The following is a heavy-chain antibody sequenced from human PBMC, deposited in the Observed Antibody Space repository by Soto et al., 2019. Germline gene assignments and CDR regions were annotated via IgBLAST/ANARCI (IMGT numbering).Heavy chain of an antibody. CDR1: GYLFPNNW. J-gene: IGHJ4*02. V-gene: IGHV5-51*01. CDR3: ARGGYKMDY. CDR2: IYPESDT. D-gene: IGHD2-15*01. Sequence: GGSLKISSDASGYLFPNNWVVWGRRRPGKGREGMGIIYPESDTRYSPAFQGQVPISAEKSISTAYLQWSSRKPSDTAIYYWARGGYKMDYWGQGTLVTVSS.